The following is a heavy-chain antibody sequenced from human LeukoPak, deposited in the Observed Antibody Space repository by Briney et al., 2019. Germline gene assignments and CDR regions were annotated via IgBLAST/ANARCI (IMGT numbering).Heavy chain of an antibody. CDR1: GGSISSALYH. D-gene: IGHD3/OR15-3a*01. CDR3: ARQEIGLRSFDP. Sequence: PSETLSLTCTVSGGSISSALYHWGWIRQPPGKNLEWLGSVYYTESTHNNPSLKSRVTISVDTSKNQFSLNLSSVTAADTAVYYCARQEIGLRSFDPWGQGTLVTVSS. J-gene: IGHJ5*02. CDR2: VYYTEST. V-gene: IGHV4-39*01.